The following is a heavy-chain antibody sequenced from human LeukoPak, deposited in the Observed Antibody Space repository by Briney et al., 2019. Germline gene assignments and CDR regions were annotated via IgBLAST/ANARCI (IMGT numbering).Heavy chain of an antibody. D-gene: IGHD4-23*01. Sequence: ASVKVSCKASGYTFTGYYMHWVRQAPGQGLGWMGWINPNSGGTNYAQKFQRRVTMTRDTSISTAYMELSRLRSDDTAVYYCARDPSPTTVVNDYWGQGALVTVSS. J-gene: IGHJ4*02. CDR2: INPNSGGT. V-gene: IGHV1-2*02. CDR1: GYTFTGYY. CDR3: ARDPSPTTVVNDY.